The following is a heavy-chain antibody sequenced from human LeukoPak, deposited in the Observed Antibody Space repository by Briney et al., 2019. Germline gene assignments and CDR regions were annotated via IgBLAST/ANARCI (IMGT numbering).Heavy chain of an antibody. Sequence: GGSLRLSCADSVFTFSSYDMHWVRQATGKGLEWVSAIGTAGDTYYPGSVKGRFTISRENAKNSLYLQMNSLRAGDTAVYYCARGYYDSSGYYYYYYGMDVWGQGTTVTVSS. D-gene: IGHD3-22*01. V-gene: IGHV3-13*01. CDR3: ARGYYDSSGYYYYYYGMDV. CDR2: IGTAGDT. J-gene: IGHJ6*02. CDR1: VFTFSSYD.